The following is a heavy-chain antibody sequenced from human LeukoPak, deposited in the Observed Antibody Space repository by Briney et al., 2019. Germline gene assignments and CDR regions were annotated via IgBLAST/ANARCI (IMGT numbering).Heavy chain of an antibody. CDR2: IYYGGST. CDR1: GGSISSYY. CDR3: ARDSGYGSNWFDP. D-gene: IGHD5-12*01. V-gene: IGHV4-59*01. Sequence: SETLSLTCTVSGGSISSYYWSWIRQPPGKGLEWIGYIYYGGSTNYNPSLKSRVTISVDTSKNQFSLKLSSVTAADTAVYYCARDSGYGSNWFDPWGQGTLVTVSS. J-gene: IGHJ5*02.